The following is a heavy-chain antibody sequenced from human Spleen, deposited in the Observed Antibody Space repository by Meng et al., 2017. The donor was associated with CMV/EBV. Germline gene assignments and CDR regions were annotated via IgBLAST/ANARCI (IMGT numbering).Heavy chain of an antibody. CDR2: ISYDGSNK. V-gene: IGHV3-30-3*01. Sequence: GESLKISCAASGFTFSSSAMHWVRQAPGKGLEWVAVISYDGSNKYNADSVKGRFTISRDNSKNTLYLQMNSLRAEDTAVYYCARERFTNGVRFDYWGQGTLVTVSS. CDR1: GFTFSSSA. J-gene: IGHJ4*02. D-gene: IGHD2-8*01. CDR3: ARERFTNGVRFDY.